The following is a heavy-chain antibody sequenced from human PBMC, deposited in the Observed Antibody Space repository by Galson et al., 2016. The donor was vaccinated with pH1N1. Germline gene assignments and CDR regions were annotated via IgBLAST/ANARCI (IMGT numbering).Heavy chain of an antibody. J-gene: IGHJ3*02. Sequence: QSGAEVTKPGESLKISCKGSGYRFTNSWIGWVRQMPGKGLEWMGIIYLGGSLIRYRPSFQGQVTISADKSVNIVYLEWGSLKASDTAMYYCARQNDYGDYRGDAFDIWGQGTMVTVSS. CDR2: IYLGGSLI. CDR3: ARQNDYGDYRGDAFDI. D-gene: IGHD4-17*01. V-gene: IGHV5-51*01. CDR1: GYRFTNSW.